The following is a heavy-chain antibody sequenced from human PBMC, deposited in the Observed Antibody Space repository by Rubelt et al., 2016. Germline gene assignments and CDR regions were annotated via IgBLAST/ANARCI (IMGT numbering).Heavy chain of an antibody. V-gene: IGHV2-70*15. J-gene: IGHJ6*02. CDR1: GFSLSTSGMC. D-gene: IGHD3-22*01. Sequence: QVTLRESGPALVKPTQTLTLTCTFSGFSLSTSGMCVSWIRQPPGKALEWLARIDWDDDKYYSTSLKTRLTISKDTPKNQVVRTMTNMDTVDTATYYCARILLPDYYDSSGGMDVWGQGTTVTVSS. CDR2: IDWDDDK. CDR3: ARILLPDYYDSSGGMDV.